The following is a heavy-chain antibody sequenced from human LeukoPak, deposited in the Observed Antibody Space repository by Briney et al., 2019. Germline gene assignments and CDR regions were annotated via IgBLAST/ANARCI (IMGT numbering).Heavy chain of an antibody. D-gene: IGHD3-22*01. V-gene: IGHV3-7*03. J-gene: IGHJ4*02. CDR2: INQDESEK. CDR3: AKDLNRVTLTGMAPGRGIDY. Sequence: GGSLRLSCAASGFTFSTYWVNWVRRTPGKGLEWVANINQDESEKKYVDSVKGRFTISRDNSKNTLYLQMNSLRADDTAIYYCAKDLNRVTLTGMAPGRGIDYWGQGVLVTVSS. CDR1: GFTFSTYW.